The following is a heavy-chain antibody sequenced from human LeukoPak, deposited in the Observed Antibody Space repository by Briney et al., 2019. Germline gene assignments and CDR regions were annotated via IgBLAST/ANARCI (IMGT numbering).Heavy chain of an antibody. V-gene: IGHV4-39*01. J-gene: IGHJ4*02. CDR2: IYYSGST. D-gene: IGHD4/OR15-4a*01. CDR3: ARLRGHLGAINDY. Sequence: SETLSLTCTVSGGSISSSSYYWGWIRQPPGKGLEWIGSIYYSGSTYYNPSLKSRVTISVDTSKNQFSLKLSSVTAADTAVYYCARLRGHLGAINDYWGQGTLVTVSS. CDR1: GGSISSSSYY.